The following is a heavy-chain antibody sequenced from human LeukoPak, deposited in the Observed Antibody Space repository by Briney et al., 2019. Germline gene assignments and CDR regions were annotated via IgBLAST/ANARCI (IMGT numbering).Heavy chain of an antibody. Sequence: GGSLRLSRAASGFTFSSYWMSWVRQAPGKGLEWVANIKQDGSEKYYVDSVKGRFTISGDNAKNSLYLQMNSLRAEDTAVYYCARGTYYYDSSGFDYWGQGTLVTVSS. D-gene: IGHD3-22*01. CDR3: ARGTYYYDSSGFDY. J-gene: IGHJ4*02. CDR2: IKQDGSEK. CDR1: GFTFSSYW. V-gene: IGHV3-7*01.